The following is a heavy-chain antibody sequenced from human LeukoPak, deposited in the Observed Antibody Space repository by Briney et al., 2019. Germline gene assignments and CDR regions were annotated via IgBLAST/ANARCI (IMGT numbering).Heavy chain of an antibody. CDR2: IHHSGST. Sequence: KPSETLSLTCAVYGGSFSGYYWSWIRQPPGKGLEWIGYIHHSGSTNYNPSLKSRVTMSVDTSKNQFSLKLSSVTAADTAVYYCSSHLSNAFDIWGQGTMVIVSS. V-gene: IGHV4-34*01. CDR1: GGSFSGYY. J-gene: IGHJ3*02. CDR3: SSHLSNAFDI. D-gene: IGHD2/OR15-2a*01.